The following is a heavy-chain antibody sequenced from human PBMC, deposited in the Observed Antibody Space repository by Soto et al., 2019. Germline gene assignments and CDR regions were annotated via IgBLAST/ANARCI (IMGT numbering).Heavy chain of an antibody. J-gene: IGHJ4*02. CDR3: ATTRGLAVGGSFDY. D-gene: IGHD3-10*01. CDR2: IYNGGIP. Sequence: SETLSLTCTVSGGSVSSQYWSWIRQPAGKGLEWIGHIYNGGIPLIHPSLESRVALSIDTSKNQFSRTLSSVTAADTAIYYCATTRGLAVGGSFDYGGQGMLVTVSS. CDR1: GGSVSSQY. V-gene: IGHV4-4*07.